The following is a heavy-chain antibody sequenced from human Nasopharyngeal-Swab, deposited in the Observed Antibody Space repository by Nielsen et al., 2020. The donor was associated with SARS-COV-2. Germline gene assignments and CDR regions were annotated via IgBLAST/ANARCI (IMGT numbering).Heavy chain of an antibody. V-gene: IGHV3-7*01. CDR3: AGYCSTTSCPRGFDY. D-gene: IGHD2-2*01. J-gene: IGHJ4*02. CDR2: IKQSGSGQ. CDR1: GFTFSSYW. Sequence: GESLKISCAASGFTFSSYWMSWVRQAPGKGLEWVAHIKQSGSGQYYVDSVKGRFTISRDNAKNSLSLQMTSLRAEDTAVYYCAGYCSTTSCPRGFDYWGQGTLVTVSS.